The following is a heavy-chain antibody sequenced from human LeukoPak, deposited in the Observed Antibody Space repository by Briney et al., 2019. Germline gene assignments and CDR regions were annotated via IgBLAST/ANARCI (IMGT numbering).Heavy chain of an antibody. CDR1: GGSISSSSYY. V-gene: IGHV4-39*07. Sequence: SETLSLTCTVSGGSISSSSYYWGWIRQPPGKGLERIGSIYYSGSTYYNPSLKSRVTISVDTSKNQFSLKLSSVTAADTAVYYCASVSGSYYIGDDYWGQGTLVTVSS. D-gene: IGHD1-26*01. CDR3: ASVSGSYYIGDDY. CDR2: IYYSGST. J-gene: IGHJ4*02.